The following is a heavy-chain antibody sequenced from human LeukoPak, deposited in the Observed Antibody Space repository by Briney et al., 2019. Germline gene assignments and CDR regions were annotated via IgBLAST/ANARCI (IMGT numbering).Heavy chain of an antibody. Sequence: GGSLRLSCAASGFTFSSYAMSWVRQAPGKGPEWVSAISGSGGSTYYADSVKGRFTISRDNSKNTLYLQMNSLRAEDTAVYYCAKTLPSIVVVPAAKGAYYYMDVWGKGTTVTVSS. CDR2: ISGSGGST. CDR3: AKTLPSIVVVPAAKGAYYYMDV. D-gene: IGHD2-2*01. J-gene: IGHJ6*03. V-gene: IGHV3-23*01. CDR1: GFTFSSYA.